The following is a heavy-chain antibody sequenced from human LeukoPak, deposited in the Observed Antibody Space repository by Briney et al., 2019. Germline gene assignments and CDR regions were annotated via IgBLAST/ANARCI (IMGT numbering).Heavy chain of an antibody. CDR3: ARAATESYYYDSSGYPKYYFDY. Sequence: SETLSLTCAVYGGSFSGYYWSWIRQPPGKGLEWIGEINHSGSTNYNPSLKSRVTISVDTSKNQFSLKLSSVTAADTAVYYCARAATESYYYDSSGYPKYYFDYWGQGTLVTVSS. CDR2: INHSGST. CDR1: GGSFSGYY. D-gene: IGHD3-22*01. V-gene: IGHV4-34*01. J-gene: IGHJ4*02.